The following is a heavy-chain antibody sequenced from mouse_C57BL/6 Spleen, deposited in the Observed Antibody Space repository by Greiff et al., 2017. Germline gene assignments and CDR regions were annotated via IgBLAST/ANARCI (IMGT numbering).Heavy chain of an antibody. CDR2: IDPENGDT. CDR1: GFNIKDDY. Sequence: EVQLQQSGAELVRPGASVKLSCTASGFNIKDDYMHWVKQRPEQGLEWIGWIDPENGDTEYASKFQGKATITADTSSNTAYRQLSSLTSEDTAVYYCTRIYYYGSKNYWGQGTTLTVSS. CDR3: TRIYYYGSKNY. J-gene: IGHJ2*01. V-gene: IGHV14-4*01. D-gene: IGHD1-1*01.